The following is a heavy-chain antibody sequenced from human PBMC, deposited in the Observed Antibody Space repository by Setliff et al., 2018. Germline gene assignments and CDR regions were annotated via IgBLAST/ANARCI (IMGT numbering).Heavy chain of an antibody. CDR2: ISSSGSTI. CDR3: ARDRRPFNWGGNAAFDI. V-gene: IGHV3-48*03. Sequence: GGSLRLSCAASGFTFSSYEMNWVRQAPGKGLEWVSYISSSGSTIYYADSVKGRFTISRDNAKKSLYLQMNSLRAEDTAVYYCARDRRPFNWGGNAAFDIWGQGTMVTVSS. J-gene: IGHJ3*02. CDR1: GFTFSSYE. D-gene: IGHD7-27*01.